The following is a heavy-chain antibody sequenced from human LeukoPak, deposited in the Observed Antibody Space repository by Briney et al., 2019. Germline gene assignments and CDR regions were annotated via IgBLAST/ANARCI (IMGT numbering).Heavy chain of an antibody. CDR1: GFTFSSYG. V-gene: IGHV3-23*01. CDR3: SKWKAIVLVPAARSPIDY. Sequence: SGGSLRLSCAASGFTFSSYGMSWVRQAPGKGLEWVSAISGSGVSTYYADPVKGRFIISRDTSKNTLYLQMNSLRAEDTAVYYCSKWKAIVLVPAARSPIDYWGQGTLVTVSS. D-gene: IGHD2-2*01. CDR2: ISGSGVST. J-gene: IGHJ4*02.